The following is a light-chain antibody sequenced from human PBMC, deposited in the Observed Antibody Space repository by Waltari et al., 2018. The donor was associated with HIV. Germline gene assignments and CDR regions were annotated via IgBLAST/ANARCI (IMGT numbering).Light chain of an antibody. CDR3: NPYTRSTGYV. J-gene: IGLJ1*01. CDR1: TSEVGGYNY. V-gene: IGLV2-14*01. CDR2: EVS. Sequence: QSALTQPASVSGSPGQSITISCTGTTSEVGGYNYVPWYQQHPGKAPKLMIYEVSNRPSGVSNRFPGSKSGSTASLTISGLQAEDEADYYCNPYTRSTGYVFGTGTKGTVL.